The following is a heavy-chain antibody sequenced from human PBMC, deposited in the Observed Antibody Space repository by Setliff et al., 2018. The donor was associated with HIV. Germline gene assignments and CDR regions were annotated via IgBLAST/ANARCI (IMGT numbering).Heavy chain of an antibody. D-gene: IGHD2-2*01. Sequence: GGSLRLSCAASGFTFGNHFMAWVRQAPGKGLEWVAFIRYGGSNKYYADSVKGRFTISRDNSKNTLYLQMNSLRAEDTAVYYCAKDGSRELNYAVFWGQGTMVTVSS. J-gene: IGHJ3*01. CDR1: GFTFGNHF. CDR2: IRYGGSNK. V-gene: IGHV3-30*02. CDR3: AKDGSRELNYAVF.